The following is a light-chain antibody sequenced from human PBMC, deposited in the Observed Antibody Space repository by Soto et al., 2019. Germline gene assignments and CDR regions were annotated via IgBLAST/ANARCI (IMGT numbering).Light chain of an antibody. CDR2: GAS. J-gene: IGKJ2*01. CDR1: QSVSSSY. CDR3: QQYSSSPYT. Sequence: EIVLTQSPGTLSLSPGVRATLSCRASQSVSSSYLAWYQQKPGQAPRLLIYGASSRATGIPDRFSGSGSGTDFTLTISRLEPEDFAVYYCQQYSSSPYTFGQGTKLEIK. V-gene: IGKV3-20*01.